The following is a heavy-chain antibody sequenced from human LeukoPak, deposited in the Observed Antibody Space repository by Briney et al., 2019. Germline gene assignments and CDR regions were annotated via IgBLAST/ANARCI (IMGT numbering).Heavy chain of an antibody. CDR3: ARVWRSYDFWSGFDENYYYMDV. V-gene: IGHV3-21*01. J-gene: IGHJ6*03. Sequence: ETLSLTCTVSGGSISSSSYYWGWIRQAPGKGLEWVSSISSSSSYIYYADSVKGRFTISRDNAKNSLYLQMNSLRAEDTAVYYCARVWRSYDFWSGFDENYYYMDVWGKGTTVTVSS. CDR1: GGSISSSS. CDR2: ISSSSSYI. D-gene: IGHD3-3*01.